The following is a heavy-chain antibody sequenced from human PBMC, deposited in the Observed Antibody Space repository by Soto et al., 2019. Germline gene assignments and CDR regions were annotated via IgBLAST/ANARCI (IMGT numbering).Heavy chain of an antibody. Sequence: QVQLVQSGAEVKKPGASVKVSCKASGYTFTGYYLHWVRQAPGQGLEWMGIINPTGGSTSYAQNFRGRVTRTRDTSTSTVHMELSSLSSEDTAVYYCARDHYGDYVFDYWGQGTLVTVSS. CDR2: INPTGGST. CDR3: ARDHYGDYVFDY. CDR1: GYTFTGYY. D-gene: IGHD4-17*01. V-gene: IGHV1-46*01. J-gene: IGHJ4*02.